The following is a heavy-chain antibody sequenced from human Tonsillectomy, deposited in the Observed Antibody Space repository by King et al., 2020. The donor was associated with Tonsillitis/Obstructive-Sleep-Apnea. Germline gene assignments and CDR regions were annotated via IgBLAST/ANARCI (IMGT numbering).Heavy chain of an antibody. CDR2: ISYDGINK. J-gene: IGHJ4*02. Sequence: VQLVESGGGVVQAGRSLRLSCAASGFTFSSSALHWVRQAPGKGLEWVALISYDGINKYYADSVKGRFTISRDNSKNTLYLQMNSLRTEDTAVYYCARAQGRYFDWLSHELDSWGQGTLVTVSS. CDR1: GFTFSSSA. V-gene: IGHV3-30*04. CDR3: ARAQGRYFDWLSHELDS. D-gene: IGHD3-9*01.